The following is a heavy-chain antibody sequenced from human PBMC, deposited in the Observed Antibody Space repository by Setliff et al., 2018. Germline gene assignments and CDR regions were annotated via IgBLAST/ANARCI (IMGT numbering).Heavy chain of an antibody. CDR3: MRHWDYCGGNCPHNSIDF. D-gene: IGHD2-21*02. CDR2: MSYGGHT. V-gene: IGHV4-39*01. CDR1: GSSISANHY. Sequence: SETLSLTCAVSGSSISANHYWGWVRQPPGKWLEWIGSMSYGGHTYYKPSLNSRATIFADTSKNSFSLKLTSVTAEDTALYFCMRHWDYCGGNCPHNSIDFWGQGALVTVSS. J-gene: IGHJ4*02.